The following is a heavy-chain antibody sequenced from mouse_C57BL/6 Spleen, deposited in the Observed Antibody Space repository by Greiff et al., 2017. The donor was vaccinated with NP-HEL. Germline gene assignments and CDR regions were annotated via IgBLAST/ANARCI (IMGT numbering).Heavy chain of an antibody. CDR3: ARKDPIYDGYPAWFAY. CDR1: GYTFTGYW. CDR2: ILPGSGST. V-gene: IGHV1-9*01. Sequence: QVQLQQSGAELMKPGASVKLSCKATGYTFTGYWIEWVKQRPGHGLEWIGEILPGSGSTNYNEKFKGKATFTADTSSNTAYMQLSSLTTEDSAIYYCARKDPIYDGYPAWFAYWGQGTLVTVSA. J-gene: IGHJ3*01. D-gene: IGHD2-3*01.